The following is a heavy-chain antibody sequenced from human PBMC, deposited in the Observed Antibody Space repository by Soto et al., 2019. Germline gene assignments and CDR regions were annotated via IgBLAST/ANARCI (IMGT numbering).Heavy chain of an antibody. CDR3: ARDGIAVDAQGGFDY. V-gene: IGHV3-30-3*01. J-gene: IGHJ4*02. CDR1: GFTFSSYA. Sequence: GGSLRLSCAASGFTFSSYAMHWVRQAPGKGLEWVAVISYDGSNKYYADSVKGRFTISRDNSKNTLYLQMNSLRAEDTAVYYCARDGIAVDAQGGFDYWGQGTLVTGSS. CDR2: ISYDGSNK. D-gene: IGHD6-19*01.